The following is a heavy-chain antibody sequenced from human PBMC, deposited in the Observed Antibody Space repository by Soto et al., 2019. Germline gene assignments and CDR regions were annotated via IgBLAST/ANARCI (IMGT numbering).Heavy chain of an antibody. D-gene: IGHD3-22*01. CDR3: AKETDSSGVESAFDI. CDR2: ISYDGSNK. J-gene: IGHJ3*02. CDR1: GFTFSSYG. V-gene: IGHV3-30*18. Sequence: QVQLVESGGGVVQPGRSLRLSCAASGFTFSSYGMHWVRQAPGKGLEWVAVISYDGSNKYYADSVKSRFTISRDNSKNTMYLQMNSLRAEDTAVYYCAKETDSSGVESAFDIWGQGTMVTVSS.